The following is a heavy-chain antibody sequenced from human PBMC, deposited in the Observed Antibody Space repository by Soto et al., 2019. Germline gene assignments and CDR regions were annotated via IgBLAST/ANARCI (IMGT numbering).Heavy chain of an antibody. Sequence: ASVKVSCKASGYTFTSYGISWVRQAPGQRLEWMGWISAYNGNTNYAQKLQGRVTMTTDTSTSTAYMELRSLRSDDTAVYYCARQGSIVVVVAASSDAFDIWGQGTMVTVSS. CDR1: GYTFTSYG. D-gene: IGHD2-15*01. J-gene: IGHJ3*02. CDR3: ARQGSIVVVVAASSDAFDI. V-gene: IGHV1-18*01. CDR2: ISAYNGNT.